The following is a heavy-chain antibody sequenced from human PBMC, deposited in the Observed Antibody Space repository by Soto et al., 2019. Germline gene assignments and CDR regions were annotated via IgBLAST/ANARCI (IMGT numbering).Heavy chain of an antibody. V-gene: IGHV4-61*08. CDR2: VYDSGNT. J-gene: IGHJ6*02. CDR1: VDSVNRVVYT. Sequence: QVQLQESAPGLVKPSEPLSLTCTFSVDSVNRVVYTGSWVRQPPGRGREWMGKVYDSGNTKYNPSLKSRVSISVDTFKNQFSLELTSVTAADTAVYYCARAYYYGLGRGRSMDVWGQGTTVTVSS. D-gene: IGHD3-10*01. CDR3: ARAYYYGLGRGRSMDV.